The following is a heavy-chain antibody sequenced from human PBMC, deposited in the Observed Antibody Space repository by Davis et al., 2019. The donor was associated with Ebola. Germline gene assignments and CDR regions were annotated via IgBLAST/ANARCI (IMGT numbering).Heavy chain of an antibody. CDR3: ARTRGYDFWWFDL. Sequence: PGGSLRLSCAASGFTFDDYVMHWVRQAPGKGLEWVAIITDDESVDSYGDSVKGRFAISRDNSKNTLFLQMNSLRVEDTAVYYCARTRGYDFWWFDLWGQGTQVTVSS. J-gene: IGHJ5*02. V-gene: IGHV3-33*08. D-gene: IGHD5-12*01. CDR2: ITDDESVD. CDR1: GFTFDDYV.